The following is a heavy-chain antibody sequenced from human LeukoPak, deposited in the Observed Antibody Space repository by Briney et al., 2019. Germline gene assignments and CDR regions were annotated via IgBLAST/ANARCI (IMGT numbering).Heavy chain of an antibody. CDR2: ISSSSSYL. J-gene: IGHJ3*01. V-gene: IGHV3-21*01. CDR1: GFTFSNYN. CDR3: AREGAFDAFDF. D-gene: IGHD2/OR15-2a*01. Sequence: GGSLRLSCAASGFTFSNYNVNWVRQAPGKGLEWVSYISSSSSYLYYADSLKGRFTISRDNAKNSLYLQMNSLRAEDTAVYCCAREGAFDAFDFWGQGTMATVSS.